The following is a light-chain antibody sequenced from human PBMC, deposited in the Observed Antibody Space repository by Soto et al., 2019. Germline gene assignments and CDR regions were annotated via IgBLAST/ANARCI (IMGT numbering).Light chain of an antibody. CDR3: QQYNNLPPT. Sequence: EIVMTQSPATLSVSPGERATLSCRASQSVGSYLAWFQQRPGQAPRLVIHDASKRATGIPARFSGSGSGTDFTLTISSLQSEDSAFYYCQQYNNLPPTFGQGTKVDIK. CDR2: DAS. J-gene: IGKJ1*01. V-gene: IGKV3D-15*01. CDR1: QSVGSY.